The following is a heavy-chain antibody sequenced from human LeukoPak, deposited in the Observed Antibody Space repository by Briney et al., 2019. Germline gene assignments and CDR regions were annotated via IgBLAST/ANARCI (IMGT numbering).Heavy chain of an antibody. D-gene: IGHD3-16*01. CDR3: ARLGKDDYVGY. V-gene: IGHV4-34*01. Sequence: SETLSLTCAVYGGSFSGYYWSWIRQPPGKGLEWIGEINHSGSTNYNPSLKNRVTISVDTSKNQFSLKLSSVTAADTAVYYCARLGKDDYVGYWGQGTLVTVSS. CDR1: GGSFSGYY. CDR2: INHSGST. J-gene: IGHJ4*02.